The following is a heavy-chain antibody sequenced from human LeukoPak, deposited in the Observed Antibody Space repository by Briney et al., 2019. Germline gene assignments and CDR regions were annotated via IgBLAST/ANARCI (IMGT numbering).Heavy chain of an antibody. CDR3: ARLNYYDSSGPYSDY. CDR1: GYSFTSYW. J-gene: IGHJ4*02. V-gene: IGHV5-51*01. CDR2: IYPGDSDT. D-gene: IGHD3-22*01. Sequence: EKSLKISCKGSGYSFTSYWIGWVRQMPGKGLEWMGIIYPGDSDTRYSPSFQGQVTISADKSISTAYLQWSSLKASDTAMYYCARLNYYDSSGPYSDYWGQGTLVTVSS.